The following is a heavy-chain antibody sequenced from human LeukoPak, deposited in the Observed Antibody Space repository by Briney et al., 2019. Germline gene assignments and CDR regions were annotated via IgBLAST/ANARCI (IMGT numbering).Heavy chain of an antibody. V-gene: IGHV3-23*01. J-gene: IGHJ4*02. CDR3: AKSPAGSSWPSIDH. D-gene: IGHD6-13*01. Sequence: GGSLRLSCEASGFTFSNYAMSWVRQAPGKGLECVSPISSSGGSTYYRDSVKGRFTASRDNSKNTLYLQMNSLRAEDTAVYYCAKSPAGSSWPSIDHWGQGTLVTVSS. CDR2: ISSSGGST. CDR1: GFTFSNYA.